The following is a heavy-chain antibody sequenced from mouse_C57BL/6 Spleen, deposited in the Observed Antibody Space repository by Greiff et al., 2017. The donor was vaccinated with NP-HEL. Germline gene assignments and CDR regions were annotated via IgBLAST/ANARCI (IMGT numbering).Heavy chain of an antibody. CDR3: EGAMDY. V-gene: IGHV1-82*01. CDR1: GYAFSSSW. Sequence: VKLQESGPELVKPGASVKISCKASGYAFSSSWMNWVKQRPGKGLEWIGRIYPGDGDTNYNGKFKGKATLTADKSSSTAYMQLSSLTSEDSAVYFCEGAMDYWGQGTSVTVSS. J-gene: IGHJ4*01. CDR2: IYPGDGDT.